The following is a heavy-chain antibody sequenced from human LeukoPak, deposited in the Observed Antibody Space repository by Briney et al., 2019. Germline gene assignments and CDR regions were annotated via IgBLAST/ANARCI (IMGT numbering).Heavy chain of an antibody. CDR2: LSAYNGKT. CDR1: GYTFFTSD. Sequence: ASVKVSCKASGYTFFTSDVSWVRQAPGQGLEWMGWLSAYNGKTNYAQKFQGRVTMATDTSTNTAYMELRSLRSDDTAVYYCARGENYLANWGQGTLVTVSS. D-gene: IGHD1-7*01. V-gene: IGHV1-18*01. J-gene: IGHJ4*02. CDR3: ARGENYLAN.